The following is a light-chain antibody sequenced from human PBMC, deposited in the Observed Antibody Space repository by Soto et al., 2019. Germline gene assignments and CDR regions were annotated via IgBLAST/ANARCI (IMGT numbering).Light chain of an antibody. J-gene: IGKJ1*01. CDR2: GAS. Sequence: EIVLTQSPGTLSLSPGERAPLSCRASQSVSSSYLAWYQQKPGQAPRLLIYGASSRATGIPDRFSGSGSGTDFTLTISRLEPEDVAVYYCQQYNNWPRTFGQGTKVDIK. CDR1: QSVSSSY. V-gene: IGKV3-20*01. CDR3: QQYNNWPRT.